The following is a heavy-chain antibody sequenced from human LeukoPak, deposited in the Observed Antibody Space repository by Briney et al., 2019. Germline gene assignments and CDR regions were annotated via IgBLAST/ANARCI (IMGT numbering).Heavy chain of an antibody. J-gene: IGHJ4*02. CDR1: GGSFSGYY. D-gene: IGHD6-19*01. V-gene: IGHV4-34*01. Sequence: KPSETLSLTCAVYGGSFSGYYWSWIRQPPGKGLEWIGEINHSGSTNYNPSLKSRVTISVDTSKNQFSLKLSSVTAADTAVYYCAGLRRLYSSGWYDYWGQGTLVTVSS. CDR2: INHSGST. CDR3: AGLRRLYSSGWYDY.